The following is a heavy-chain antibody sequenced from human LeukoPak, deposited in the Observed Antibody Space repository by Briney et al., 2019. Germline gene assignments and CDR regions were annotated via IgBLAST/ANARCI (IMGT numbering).Heavy chain of an antibody. D-gene: IGHD2-15*01. CDR3: ASLLGRGDCSGGSCYSGSYYFDY. J-gene: IGHJ4*02. V-gene: IGHV1-18*01. CDR2: ISSYNGNT. Sequence: ASVKVSCKASGYTFTSYGISWVRQAPGQGLEWMGWISSYNGNTNYAQKLQDRVTMTTDTSTSTAHMELRSLTSDDTAVYYCASLLGRGDCSGGSCYSGSYYFDYWGQGTLVTVSS. CDR1: GYTFTSYG.